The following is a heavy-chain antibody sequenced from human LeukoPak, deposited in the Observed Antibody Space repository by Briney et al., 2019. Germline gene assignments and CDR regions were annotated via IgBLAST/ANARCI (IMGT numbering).Heavy chain of an antibody. D-gene: IGHD4-11*01. CDR3: ASTTVTTFAVLGY. Sequence: SETLSLTCTVSGGSISSGDYYWSWIRQPPGKGLEWIGYIYYSGNTYYNPPLKSRVTISVDTSKNQFSLKLSSVTAADTAVYYCASTTVTTFAVLGYWGQGTLVTVSS. CDR1: GGSISSGDYY. J-gene: IGHJ4*02. CDR2: IYYSGNT. V-gene: IGHV4-30-4*08.